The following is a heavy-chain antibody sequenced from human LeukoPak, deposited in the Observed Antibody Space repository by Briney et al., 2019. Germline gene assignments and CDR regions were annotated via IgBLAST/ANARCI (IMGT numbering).Heavy chain of an antibody. CDR1: GFTFGSYA. CDR3: ARDGGIVGSTTYFDY. CDR2: ISGGGGST. Sequence: GGSLRLSCGASGFTFGSYAMTWVRQAPGKGPEWFSGISGGGGSTFYADSVRGRFTVSRDNSKNTLYLQMDSLRVDDTAIYYCARDGGIVGSTTYFDYRGQGTLVTVSS. D-gene: IGHD1-26*01. J-gene: IGHJ4*02. V-gene: IGHV3-23*01.